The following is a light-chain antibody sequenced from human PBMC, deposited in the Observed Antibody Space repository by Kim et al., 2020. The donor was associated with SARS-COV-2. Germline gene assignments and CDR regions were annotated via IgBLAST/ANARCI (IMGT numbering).Light chain of an antibody. CDR3: MQTTHWPYT. CDR2: KVS. J-gene: IGKJ2*01. Sequence: QPASISCRSNQRLVHSDGRTVLNWVHQRPGQSPRRLIYKVSSRDSGVPDRFSGSWSSPDFTLEISRVEAEDFGIYYCMQTTHWPYTFGQGTKLEI. CDR1: QRLVHSDGRTV. V-gene: IGKV2-30*02.